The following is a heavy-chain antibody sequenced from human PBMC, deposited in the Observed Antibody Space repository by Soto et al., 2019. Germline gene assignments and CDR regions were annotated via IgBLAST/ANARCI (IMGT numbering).Heavy chain of an antibody. CDR1: GFTFSSYW. CDR3: ARDLVAATHFDAFDI. V-gene: IGHV3-7*01. J-gene: IGHJ3*02. Sequence: GGSLRLSCAASGFTFSSYWMSWVRQAPGKGLEWVANIKQDGSEKYYVDSVKGRFTISRDNAKNSLYLQMNSLRAEDTAVYYCARDLVAATHFDAFDIWGQGTMVTVSS. CDR2: IKQDGSEK. D-gene: IGHD2-15*01.